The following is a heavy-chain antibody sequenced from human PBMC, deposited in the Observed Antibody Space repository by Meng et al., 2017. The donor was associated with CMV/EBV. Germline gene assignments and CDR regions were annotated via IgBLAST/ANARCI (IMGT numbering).Heavy chain of an antibody. CDR1: GFTFDDYA. V-gene: IGHV3-9*01. D-gene: IGHD6-6*01. CDR2: ISWNSGSI. Sequence: SLKISCAASGFTFDDYAMHWVRQAPGKGLEWVSGISWNSGSIGYADSVKGRFTISRDNSKNTLYLQMNSLRAEDTAVYYCASGIAARSGWGQGTLVTVSS. CDR3: ASGIAARSG. J-gene: IGHJ4*02.